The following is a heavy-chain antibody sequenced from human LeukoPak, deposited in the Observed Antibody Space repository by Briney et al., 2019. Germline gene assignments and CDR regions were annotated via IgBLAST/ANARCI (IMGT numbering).Heavy chain of an antibody. D-gene: IGHD2-21*01. J-gene: IGHJ4*02. CDR3: VRARLIRLENFFDY. CDR1: GFTFSNHE. CDR2: TSRGGSDI. Sequence: GGSLRLSCVTSGFTFSNHEMNWVRQAPGKGLEWVACTSRGGSDISYADSAKGRFTISSDIASNTLYLQMNSLRVEDTAVYFCVRARLIRLENFFDYWGQGTLATVSS. V-gene: IGHV3-48*03.